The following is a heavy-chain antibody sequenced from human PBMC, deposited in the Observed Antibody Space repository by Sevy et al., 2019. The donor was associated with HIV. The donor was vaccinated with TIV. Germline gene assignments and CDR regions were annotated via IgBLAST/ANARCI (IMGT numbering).Heavy chain of an antibody. CDR3: ATDRGEILRSAFKS. D-gene: IGHD3-10*01. CDR2: ISHDERNYK. V-gene: IGHV3-30*04. Sequence: GESLKISCAASGFTFSEYGMHWVRQAPGKGLEWVAVISHDERNYKYNADFVKGRFTISRDNSRNTLYPQMNSLRDEDTAIYYCATDRGEILRSAFKSWGQGTLVTVSS. CDR1: GFTFSEYG. J-gene: IGHJ5*02.